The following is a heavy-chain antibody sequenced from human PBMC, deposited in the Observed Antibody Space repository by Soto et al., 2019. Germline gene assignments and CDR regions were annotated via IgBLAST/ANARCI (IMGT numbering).Heavy chain of an antibody. CDR2: ISGSGGST. D-gene: IGHD1-1*01. J-gene: IGHJ4*02. Sequence: GGSLRVSCAASGFTFSDYYMSWIRQAPGKGLEWVSAISGSGGSTYYADSLTGRFTISRDNSKNTLYLQMNSLRAEDTAVYYCAKDGVRAGTLDYFDYWGQGTLVTVSS. CDR3: AKDGVRAGTLDYFDY. CDR1: GFTFSDYY. V-gene: IGHV3-23*01.